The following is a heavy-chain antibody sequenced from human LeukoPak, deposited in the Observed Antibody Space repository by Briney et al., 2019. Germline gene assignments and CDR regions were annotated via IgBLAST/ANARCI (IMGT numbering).Heavy chain of an antibody. Sequence: ASVTVSCKASGYTFTGYYMHWVRQAPGQGLEWMGWINPNSGGTNYAQKFQGRVTMARDTSISTAYMELSRLRSDDTAVYYCARDIVVVVAAPYYYYYGMDVWGQGTTVTVSS. CDR1: GYTFTGYY. V-gene: IGHV1-2*02. CDR2: INPNSGGT. D-gene: IGHD2-15*01. J-gene: IGHJ6*02. CDR3: ARDIVVVVAAPYYYYYGMDV.